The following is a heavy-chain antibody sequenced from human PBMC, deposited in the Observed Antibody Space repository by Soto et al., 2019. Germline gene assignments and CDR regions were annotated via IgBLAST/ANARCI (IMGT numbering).Heavy chain of an antibody. D-gene: IGHD2-15*01. CDR2: ISYDGSNK. V-gene: IGHV3-30*18. CDR1: GFTFSSYG. J-gene: IGHJ4*02. Sequence: GGSLILSCAASGFTFSSYGMHWVRQAPGKGLEWVAVISYDGSNKYYADSVKGRFTISRDNSKNTLYLQMNSLRAEDTAVYYCAKAPQGVYCSGGSCYWRHDYWGQGTLVTVSS. CDR3: AKAPQGVYCSGGSCYWRHDY.